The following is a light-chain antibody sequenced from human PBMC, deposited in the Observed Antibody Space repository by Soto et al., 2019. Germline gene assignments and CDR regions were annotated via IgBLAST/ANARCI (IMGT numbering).Light chain of an antibody. Sequence: EIVLTQSPGTLSLSPGERATLSCRASQSVGSSYLAWYQQKPGQAPRVFIYGASSRATGIPDRFSGSGSGTDFTLTISRLEPEDFAVYYCQQYATSPFTFGPGTKVDIK. V-gene: IGKV3-20*01. CDR3: QQYATSPFT. CDR1: QSVGSSY. J-gene: IGKJ3*01. CDR2: GAS.